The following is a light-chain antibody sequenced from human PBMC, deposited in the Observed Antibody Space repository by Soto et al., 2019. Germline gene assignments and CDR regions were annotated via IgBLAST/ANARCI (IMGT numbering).Light chain of an antibody. CDR2: DAT. V-gene: IGKV3-11*01. Sequence: ESVLTQSPAALSLSPGEKATLSCRASQSLNSYLDWYQQKPGQAPSLLIHDATNRATGIPARFSGSGSGTDFTLTISSLEPEDFAVYYCHQRSNWTRTFGQGTKVDIK. J-gene: IGKJ1*01. CDR3: HQRSNWTRT. CDR1: QSLNSY.